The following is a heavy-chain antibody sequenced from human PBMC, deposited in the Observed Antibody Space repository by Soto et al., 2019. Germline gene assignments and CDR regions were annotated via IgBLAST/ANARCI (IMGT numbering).Heavy chain of an antibody. D-gene: IGHD3-22*01. Sequence: SLRLSCSASGFTFSIYAMHWVRQAPGKGLEYVSSISTNGGNTHYADSVKGRFTISGDNSKNTHYLQMSNLRAEDTAVYYCVKGEYYYDSAAYYPFDHWGQGTLVTVSS. V-gene: IGHV3-64D*06. J-gene: IGHJ4*02. CDR3: VKGEYYYDSAAYYPFDH. CDR1: GFTFSIYA. CDR2: ISTNGGNT.